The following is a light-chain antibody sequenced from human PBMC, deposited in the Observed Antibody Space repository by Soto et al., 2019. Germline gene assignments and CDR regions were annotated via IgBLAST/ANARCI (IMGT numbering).Light chain of an antibody. CDR1: QSVKTF. V-gene: IGKV3-11*01. J-gene: IGKJ4*01. CDR3: QQRSNWPPLT. CDR2: DAS. Sequence: EIVLTQSPATLSLSPGERATLSCRASQSVKTFLVWYQQKPGQAPRLLIYDASNRATGIPARFSGSGSGTDFTLTISSLEPQDFAVYYCQQRSNWPPLTFGGGTKVDIK.